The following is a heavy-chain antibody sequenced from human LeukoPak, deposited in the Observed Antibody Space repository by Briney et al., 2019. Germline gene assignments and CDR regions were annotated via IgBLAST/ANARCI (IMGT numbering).Heavy chain of an antibody. Sequence: SGGSLRLSCAASGFTFSSYAMHWVRQAPGKGLEWVAVISYDGSNKYYADSVKGRFTISRDNSKNTLYLQMNSLRAEDTAVYYCAKSTSFDYWGQGTLVTVSS. CDR3: AKSTSFDY. J-gene: IGHJ4*02. CDR2: ISYDGSNK. CDR1: GFTFSSYA. V-gene: IGHV3-30*18.